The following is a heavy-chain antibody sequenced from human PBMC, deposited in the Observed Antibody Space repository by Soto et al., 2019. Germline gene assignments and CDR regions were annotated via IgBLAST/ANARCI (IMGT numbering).Heavy chain of an antibody. CDR3: ARDGSPLNWFEP. CDR2: IYHSGST. V-gene: IGHV4-38-2*02. D-gene: IGHD6-13*01. CDR1: GYSISSGYY. J-gene: IGHJ5*02. Sequence: SETLSLTCAVSGYSISSGYYWGWIRQPPGKGLEWIGSIYHSGSTYYNPSLKSRVTISVDTSKNQFSLKLSSVTAADTAVYYCARDGSPLNWFEPWGHGTLVTVSS.